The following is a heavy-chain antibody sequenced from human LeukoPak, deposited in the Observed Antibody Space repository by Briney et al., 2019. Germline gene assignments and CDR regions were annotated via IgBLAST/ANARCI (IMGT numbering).Heavy chain of an antibody. J-gene: IGHJ6*02. CDR3: ARDRGGVGKTYYYYGMDV. CDR1: GYIFTSYG. D-gene: IGHD2-15*01. CDR2: ISAYNGNT. Sequence: ASVKVSCKASGYIFTSYGISWVRQAPGQGLEWMGWISAYNGNTNYAQKLQGRVTMTTDTSTSTAYMELRSLRSDDTAVYYCARDRGGVGKTYYYYGMDVWGQGTTVTVSS. V-gene: IGHV1-18*01.